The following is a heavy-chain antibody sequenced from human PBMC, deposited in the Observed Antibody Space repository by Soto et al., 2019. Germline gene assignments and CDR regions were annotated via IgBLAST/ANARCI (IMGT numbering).Heavy chain of an antibody. Sequence: SETLSLTCTVSDGSISISNYYWALILQPPVKGLEWIGTIYYSGNTYYTPSLKSRLTISVDTSKNQFSLKLNSVTAADTAVYYCARHHKYSDSASCYSAHFDYWGQGALVTVSS. CDR1: DGSISISNYY. V-gene: IGHV4-39*01. J-gene: IGHJ4*02. CDR2: IYYSGNT. D-gene: IGHD2-2*02. CDR3: ARHHKYSDSASCYSAHFDY.